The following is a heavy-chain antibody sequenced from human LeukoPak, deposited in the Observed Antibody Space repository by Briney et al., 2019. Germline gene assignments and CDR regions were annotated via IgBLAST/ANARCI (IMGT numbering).Heavy chain of an antibody. Sequence: GGSLRLSCAASGFTFGSYAMCWVRQAQGKGLEWVSAISGSGGSTYYADSVKGRFTISRDNSMNTLYLQMNSLRAEDTAVYYCANQYSSSWSYFDYWGQGTLVTVSS. V-gene: IGHV3-23*01. CDR1: GFTFGSYA. CDR2: ISGSGGST. CDR3: ANQYSSSWSYFDY. D-gene: IGHD6-13*01. J-gene: IGHJ4*02.